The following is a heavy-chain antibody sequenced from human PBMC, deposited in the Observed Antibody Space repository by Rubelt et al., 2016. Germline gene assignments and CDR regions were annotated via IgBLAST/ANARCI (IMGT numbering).Heavy chain of an antibody. CDR3: ARGGRYYGSGSYQRHNWFDP. D-gene: IGHD3-10*01. CDR1: GGSFSIYY. V-gene: IGHV4-34*01. Sequence: QVQLQQWGAGLLKPSETLSLTCAVYGGSFSIYYWSWIRQPPGKGLEWIGELNHSGGTNYNPSLKSRVTISVDPSKNQFSLKLSSVTAADTAVYYCARGGRYYGSGSYQRHNWFDPWGQGTLVTVSS. CDR2: LNHSGGT. J-gene: IGHJ5*02.